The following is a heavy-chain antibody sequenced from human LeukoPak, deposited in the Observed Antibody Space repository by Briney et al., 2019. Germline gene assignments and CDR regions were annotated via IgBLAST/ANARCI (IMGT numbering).Heavy chain of an antibody. Sequence: SETLSLTCTVSGGSLSSHFWSWIRQPPGKGLELIEHIYYTGTTYYNPSLNSRVTISLDTSRNQFSLRLTSVTAADTAVYYCARDVYSRGGESRFDYWGQGTLVTVSS. D-gene: IGHD3-16*01. CDR2: IYYTGTT. V-gene: IGHV4-59*11. CDR1: GGSLSSHF. J-gene: IGHJ4*02. CDR3: ARDVYSRGGESRFDY.